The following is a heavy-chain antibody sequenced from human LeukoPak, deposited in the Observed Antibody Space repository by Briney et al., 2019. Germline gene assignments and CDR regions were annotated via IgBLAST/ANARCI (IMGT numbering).Heavy chain of an antibody. V-gene: IGHV3-74*01. J-gene: IGHJ3*02. CDR1: GFTFSSYW. CDR3: AIEGPQDAFDI. Sequence: GGSLRLSCAASGFTFSSYWMHWVRQAPGKGLVWVSRINSDGSSTRYADSVKGRFTISRDNTKNTLYLQMNSLRAEDTAVYYCAIEGPQDAFDIWGQGTVVTVSS. CDR2: INSDGSST.